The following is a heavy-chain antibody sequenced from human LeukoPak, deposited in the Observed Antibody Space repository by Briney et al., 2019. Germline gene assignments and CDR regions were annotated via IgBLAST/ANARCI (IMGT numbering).Heavy chain of an antibody. V-gene: IGHV1-69*13. Sequence: SVKVSCKASGGTFSSYAISWVRQAPGQGLEWMGGIIPIFGTANYAQKFQGRVTITAAESTSTAYMELSSLRSEDTAVYYCARDPHFLSGYYNLTPGYYYGMDVWGQGTTVTVSS. J-gene: IGHJ6*02. CDR1: GGTFSSYA. CDR3: ARDPHFLSGYYNLTPGYYYGMDV. D-gene: IGHD3-3*02. CDR2: IIPIFGTA.